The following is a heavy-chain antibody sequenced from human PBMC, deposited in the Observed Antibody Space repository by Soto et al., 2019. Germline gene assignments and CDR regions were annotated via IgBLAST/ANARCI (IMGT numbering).Heavy chain of an antibody. D-gene: IGHD3-22*01. CDR1: GFTFSGSA. CDR3: TSGLYYYDSRGYSY. V-gene: IGHV3-73*01. Sequence: GGSLRLSCAASGFTFSGSALHWVRQASGKGLEWVGRMRSKGNNYATSYAASVKGRFTISRDDSKNTAYLHMNSLKTEDTAVYYCTSGLYYYDSRGYSYWGQGT. CDR2: MRSKGNNYAT. J-gene: IGHJ4*02.